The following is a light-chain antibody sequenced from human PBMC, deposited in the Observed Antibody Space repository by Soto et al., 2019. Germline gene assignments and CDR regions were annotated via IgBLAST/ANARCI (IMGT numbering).Light chain of an antibody. CDR1: SSDVGGYNY. J-gene: IGLJ1*01. V-gene: IGLV2-14*01. CDR3: SSYTSSSIG. CDR2: DVS. Sequence: QSALTQPASVSGSPGQSITISCTGTSSDVGGYNYVAWYQQHPGKAPKLMMYDVSDRPSGVSNRFSGSKSGNTASLPISGLQAEEEADYYCSSYTSSSIGFGTRTKLTGL.